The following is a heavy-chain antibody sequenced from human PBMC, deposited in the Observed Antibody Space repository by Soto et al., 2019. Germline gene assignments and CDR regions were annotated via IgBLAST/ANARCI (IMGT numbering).Heavy chain of an antibody. CDR2: IYYSGST. D-gene: IGHD1-7*01. V-gene: IGHV4-39*01. J-gene: IGHJ5*02. Sequence: SETLSLTCTVSGGSISSSSYYWGWIRQPPGKGLEWIGSIYYSGSTYYNPSLKSRVTISVDTSKNQFSLKLSSVTAADTAVYYCASFGNWNYPSDRFDPWGQGTLVTVSS. CDR3: ASFGNWNYPSDRFDP. CDR1: GGSISSSSYY.